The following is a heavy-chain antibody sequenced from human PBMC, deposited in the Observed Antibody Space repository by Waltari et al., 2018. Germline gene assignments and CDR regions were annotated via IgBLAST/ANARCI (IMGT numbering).Heavy chain of an antibody. CDR1: GFPFGTYT. CDR3: AKDEGARIAPTYGMDV. Sequence: EAQLSESGGGLVQPGGSLRLSCAASGFPFGTYTMSWVRQAPGKGLEWVSVMSASGLIYYAESVKGRFSISRDNSKNTLYLQMNRLRDEDTAIYYCAKDEGARIAPTYGMDVWGQGTTVTVSS. D-gene: IGHD6-13*01. CDR2: MSASGLI. V-gene: IGHV3-23*01. J-gene: IGHJ6*02.